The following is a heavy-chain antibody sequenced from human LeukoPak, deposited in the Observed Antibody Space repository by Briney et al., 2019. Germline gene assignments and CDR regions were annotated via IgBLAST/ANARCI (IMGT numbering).Heavy chain of an antibody. Sequence: PSDTLSLICTVSSDSISSYYWRGMTHSPGRGLEWIGYMYFSGSTNYNPSLKSQVTISADTSKKHFSLKLSSVTAADTAVYYCARSDANILTGYQPLAYWGQGTLVTVSS. CDR3: ARSDANILTGYQPLAY. CDR1: SDSISSYY. D-gene: IGHD3-9*01. CDR2: MYFSGST. V-gene: IGHV4-59*07. J-gene: IGHJ4*02.